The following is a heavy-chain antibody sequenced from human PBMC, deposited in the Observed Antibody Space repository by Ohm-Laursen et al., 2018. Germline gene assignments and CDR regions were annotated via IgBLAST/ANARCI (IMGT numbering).Heavy chain of an antibody. CDR3: ARGRTSAARVRYFDL. D-gene: IGHD6-6*01. V-gene: IGHV1-8*01. CDR2: MNPNSGNT. J-gene: IGHJ2*01. CDR1: GYTFTSYD. Sequence: AASVTVSCKASGYTFTSYDITSVRQATGQGLEWMGWMNPNSGNTGYAQKFQGRVTMTRNTSISTAYMELSSLRSEDTAVYYCARGRTSAARVRYFDLWGRGTLVTVSS.